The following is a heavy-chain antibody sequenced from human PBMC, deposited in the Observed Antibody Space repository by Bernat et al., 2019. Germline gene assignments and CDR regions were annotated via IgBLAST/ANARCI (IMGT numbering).Heavy chain of an antibody. CDR1: GYTFTSYA. D-gene: IGHD2-15*01. V-gene: IGHV7-4-1*04. J-gene: IGHJ2*01. CDR3: ARGGGGGGAFDL. Sequence: QVQLVQSGSELKKPGASVKVSCKASGYTFTSYAMNWVRQVPGQGLEWMGWLNTNTGDPTYAQGFTGRFVFPLDTSVRMKFLQISRLKAEDTAVYYGARGGGGGGAFDLWGRGTLVTVSS. CDR2: LNTNTGDP.